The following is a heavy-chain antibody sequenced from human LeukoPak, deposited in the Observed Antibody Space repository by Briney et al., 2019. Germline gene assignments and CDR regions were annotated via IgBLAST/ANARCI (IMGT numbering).Heavy chain of an antibody. V-gene: IGHV4-34*01. J-gene: IGHJ4*02. Sequence: SETLSLTCAVYGGSFSGYYWSWIRQPPGKGLEWIGEINHSGSTNYNPSLKSRVTISVDTSKNQFSLKLSSVTAADTAVYYCARGRQEIDYWGQGTLSPSPQ. CDR1: GGSFSGYY. CDR2: INHSGST. CDR3: ARGRQEIDY. D-gene: IGHD5-24*01.